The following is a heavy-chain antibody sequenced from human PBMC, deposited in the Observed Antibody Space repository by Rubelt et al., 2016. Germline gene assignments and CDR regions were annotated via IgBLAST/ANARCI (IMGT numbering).Heavy chain of an antibody. V-gene: IGHV3-74*02. CDR3: AASFDY. J-gene: IGHJ4*02. CDR2: IDSDGSGP. CDR1: GFTFSGYW. Sequence: EVQLVESGGGLVKPGGSLRLSCAASGFTFSGYWMYWVRQAPGKGLGWVSHIDSDGSGPGYADSVKGRFSVSRDNAKNTLYLQMNSLRAEDTAVYYCAASFDYWGQGTLVTVSS.